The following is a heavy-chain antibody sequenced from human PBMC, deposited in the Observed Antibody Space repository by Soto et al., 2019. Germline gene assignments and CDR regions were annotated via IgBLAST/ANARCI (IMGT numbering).Heavy chain of an antibody. J-gene: IGHJ6*02. D-gene: IGHD4-17*01. CDR1: GFSLTNGRMG. Sequence: QVTLKEYGPVLVKPTATLPLTCSVSGFSLTNGRMGVSWIRQPPGKALEWLAHFFSDAERSYSTSMQRRLNMYKDSSGSQVVLTMTNMAPADTATYFCARMDGDYNYYGLDVCGHGIAVTVSS. V-gene: IGHV2-26*01. CDR3: ARMDGDYNYYGLDV. CDR2: FFSDAER.